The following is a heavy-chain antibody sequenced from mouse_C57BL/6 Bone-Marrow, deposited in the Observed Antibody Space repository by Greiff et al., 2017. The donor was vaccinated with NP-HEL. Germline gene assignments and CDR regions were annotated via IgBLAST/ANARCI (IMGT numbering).Heavy chain of an antibody. D-gene: IGHD2-1*01. J-gene: IGHJ4*01. CDR3: ARRLVKEKNYAMDY. V-gene: IGHV1-85*01. CDR1: GYTFTSYD. CDR2: IYPRDGST. Sequence: VQLQQSGPELVKPGASVKLSCKASGYTFTSYDINWVKQRPGQGLEWIGWIYPRDGSTKYNEKFKGKATLTVDTSSSTAYMELHSLTSEDSAVYFCARRLVKEKNYAMDYWGQGTSVTVSS.